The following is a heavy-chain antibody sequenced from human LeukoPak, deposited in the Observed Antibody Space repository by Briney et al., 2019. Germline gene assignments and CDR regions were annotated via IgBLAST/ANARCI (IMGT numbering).Heavy chain of an antibody. CDR2: INHSGST. D-gene: IGHD5-24*01. V-gene: IGHV4-34*01. CDR1: GGSFSGYY. CDR3: ARGRRDGYNLVRALDI. Sequence: SETLSLTCAVSGGSFSGYYWSWIRQPPGKGLEWIGEINHSGSTNYNPSLKSRVTISVDTSKNQFSLKLSSVTAADTAVYYCARGRRDGYNLVRALDIWGQGTMVTVSS. J-gene: IGHJ3*02.